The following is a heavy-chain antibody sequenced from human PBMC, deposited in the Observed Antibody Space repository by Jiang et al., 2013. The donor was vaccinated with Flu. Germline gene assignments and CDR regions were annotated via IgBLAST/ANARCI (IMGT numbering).Heavy chain of an antibody. CDR3: ARSTDGMDV. D-gene: IGHD1-1*01. V-gene: IGHV3-30*04. CDR2: ISYDGSNK. J-gene: IGHJ6*02. Sequence: KGLEWVAVISYDGSNKYYADSVKGRFTISRDNSKNTLYLQMNSLRAEDTAVYYCARSTDGMDVWGQGTTVTVSS.